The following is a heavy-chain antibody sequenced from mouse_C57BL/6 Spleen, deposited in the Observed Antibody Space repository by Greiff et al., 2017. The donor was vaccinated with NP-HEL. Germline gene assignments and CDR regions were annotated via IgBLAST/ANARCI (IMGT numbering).Heavy chain of an antibody. Sequence: VQLQQPGAELVQPGASVKLSCKASGYTFTSYWMHWVKQRPGRGLEWIGRIDPNSGGTKYNESFKSKATLTVDKPYSTAYMQLSSLTSEDTAVYYCARATTIGDYFDYWGQGTTLTVSS. J-gene: IGHJ2*01. CDR2: IDPNSGGT. V-gene: IGHV1-72*01. D-gene: IGHD1-1*01. CDR1: GYTFTSYW. CDR3: ARATTIGDYFDY.